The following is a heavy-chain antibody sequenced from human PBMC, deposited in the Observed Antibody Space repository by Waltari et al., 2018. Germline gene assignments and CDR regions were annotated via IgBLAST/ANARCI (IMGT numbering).Heavy chain of an antibody. CDR2: IDSGGST. V-gene: IGHV3-66*02. D-gene: IGHD3-22*01. CDR3: ARVEITTSY. Sequence: EVQLVESGGGLVQPGGSLRLSCAASGFTVSSNYMSCVRQAPVKGLEWVSVIDSGGSTYYADSVKGRFTISRDNSKNTLYLQMNSLRAEDTAVYYCARVEITTSYWGQGTLVTVSS. CDR1: GFTVSSNY. J-gene: IGHJ4*02.